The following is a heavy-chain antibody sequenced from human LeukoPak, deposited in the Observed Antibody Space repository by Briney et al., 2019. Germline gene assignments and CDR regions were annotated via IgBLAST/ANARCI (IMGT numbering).Heavy chain of an antibody. V-gene: IGHV3-30*02. CDR2: IRYDGSNK. Sequence: PGGSLRLSCAASGFTFSSYSMHWVRQAPGKGLEWVAFIRYDGSNKYYADSVKGRFTISRDNSKNTLYLQMNSLRAEDTAVYYCAKDLRAVDFWSGPGAFDIWGQGTMVTVSS. D-gene: IGHD3-3*01. J-gene: IGHJ3*02. CDR3: AKDLRAVDFWSGPGAFDI. CDR1: GFTFSSYS.